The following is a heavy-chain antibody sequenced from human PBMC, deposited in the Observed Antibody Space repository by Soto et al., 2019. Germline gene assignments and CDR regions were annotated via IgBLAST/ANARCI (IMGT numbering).Heavy chain of an antibody. J-gene: IGHJ3*02. V-gene: IGHV3-23*01. CDR1: GFTFSSYA. Sequence: GGSLRLSCAASGFTFSSYAMSWVRQAPGKGLECVSAISGSGGSTYSADSVKGRFTISRDNSKNTLYLQRTSLRAEDTAVYYCASSRLGATDAFDIWGKGTMVTVSS. CDR2: ISGSGGST. D-gene: IGHD1-26*01. CDR3: ASSRLGATDAFDI.